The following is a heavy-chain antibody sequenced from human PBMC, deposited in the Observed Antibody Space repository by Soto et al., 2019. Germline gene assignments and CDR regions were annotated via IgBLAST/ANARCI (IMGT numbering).Heavy chain of an antibody. J-gene: IGHJ5*02. Sequence: QAGGSLRLSCAASGFPFSTYAITWVRQAPGKGLEWVSSISSTTGSTYSADSVKGRFTISRDNSQNTLFLQLNSLRAEDTAIYYCVKWSGTVVPSASEWFDTWGQGTLVTVSS. V-gene: IGHV3-23*01. CDR3: VKWSGTVVPSASEWFDT. CDR2: ISSTTGST. D-gene: IGHD2-2*01. CDR1: GFPFSTYA.